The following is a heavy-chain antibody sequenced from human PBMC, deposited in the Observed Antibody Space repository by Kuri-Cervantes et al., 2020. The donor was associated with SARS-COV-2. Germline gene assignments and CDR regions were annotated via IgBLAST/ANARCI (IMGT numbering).Heavy chain of an antibody. CDR3: AREYSSSFPYYYMDV. D-gene: IGHD6-6*01. Sequence: GGSLRLSCAASGLTISNYGMHWVRQAPGKGLEWVAFIRYDGSKKDYVDSVKGRFTISRDNAKNSLYLQMNSLRAEDTAVYYCAREYSSSFPYYYMDVWGKGTTVTVSS. CDR2: IRYDGSKK. CDR1: GLTISNYG. V-gene: IGHV3-30*02. J-gene: IGHJ6*03.